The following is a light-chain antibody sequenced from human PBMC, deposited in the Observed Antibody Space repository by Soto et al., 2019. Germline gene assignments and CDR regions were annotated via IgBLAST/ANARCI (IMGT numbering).Light chain of an antibody. Sequence: DIQMTQSPSTLSGSVGDRVTITCRASQTISSWLAWYQQKPGKAPKLLIYAASNLESGVSSRFSGSGSGTEFSLTISSLQTEDFATYFCHQASSFPYTFGPGTKVDIK. V-gene: IGKV1-12*01. CDR2: AAS. J-gene: IGKJ3*01. CDR3: HQASSFPYT. CDR1: QTISSW.